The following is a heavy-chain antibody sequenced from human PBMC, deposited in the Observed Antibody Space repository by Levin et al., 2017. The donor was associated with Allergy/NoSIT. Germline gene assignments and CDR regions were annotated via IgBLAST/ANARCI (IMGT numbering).Heavy chain of an antibody. CDR1: GFTFSSYA. D-gene: IGHD3-9*01. J-gene: IGHJ4*02. V-gene: IGHV3-23*01. CDR2: ISGSGGST. Sequence: QAGGSLRLSCAASGFTFSSYAMSWVRQAPGKGLEWVSAISGSGGSTYYADSVKGRFTISRDNSKNTLYLQMNSLRAEDTAVYYCAKNYDILTGYQDYWGQGTLVTVSS. CDR3: AKNYDILTGYQDY.